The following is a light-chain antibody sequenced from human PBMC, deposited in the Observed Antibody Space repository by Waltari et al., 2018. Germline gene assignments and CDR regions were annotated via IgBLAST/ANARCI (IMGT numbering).Light chain of an antibody. CDR3: QQSYSTPST. CDR2: AAS. V-gene: IGKV1-39*01. Sequence: DIQMTQSPSSLSASVGDRVTITCRASQSISSYLNWYQQKPGNAPKLLIYAASSLQSGVPSRFSGSGSGTDFTLTISSLQPEDFATYYCQQSYSTPSTFGPGTKVDIK. CDR1: QSISSY. J-gene: IGKJ3*01.